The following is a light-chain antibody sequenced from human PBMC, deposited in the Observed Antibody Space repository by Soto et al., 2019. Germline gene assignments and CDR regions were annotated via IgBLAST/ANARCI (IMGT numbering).Light chain of an antibody. V-gene: IGKV3-20*01. CDR2: GAS. CDR3: QQYGSSPYT. CDR1: QSVSSNY. J-gene: IGKJ2*01. Sequence: EIVLTQSTGTLSLSQGERATLSCRASQSVSSNYLAWYQQKPGQTPRLLIYGASSRATGIPDRFSGSGSGTDFTLTISRLEPEDFAVYYCQQYGSSPYTFGQGTKLEIK.